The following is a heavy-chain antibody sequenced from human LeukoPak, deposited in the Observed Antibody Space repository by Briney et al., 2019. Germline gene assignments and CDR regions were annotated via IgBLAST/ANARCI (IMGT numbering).Heavy chain of an antibody. CDR3: ARDSRLYWSRYYMDV. J-gene: IGHJ6*03. Sequence: SVKVSCKASGGTFSSYAISWVRQAPGQGLERMGGIIPIFGTANYAQKFQGRVTITADESTSTAYMGLSSLRSEDTAVYYCARDSRLYWSRYYMDVWGKGTTVTVSS. V-gene: IGHV1-69*01. CDR2: IIPIFGTA. D-gene: IGHD2-8*02. CDR1: GGTFSSYA.